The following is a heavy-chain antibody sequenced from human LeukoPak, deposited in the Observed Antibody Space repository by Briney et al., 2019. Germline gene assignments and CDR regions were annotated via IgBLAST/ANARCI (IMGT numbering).Heavy chain of an antibody. CDR3: VRVRNDAAAGPLYYYYYGMDV. V-gene: IGHV1-69*06. Sequence: ASVKVSCKASGGTFSSYAISWVRQAPGQGLEWMGGIIPIFGTANYAQKFQGRVTITADKSASTAYMELSSLRSEDTAVYYCVRVRNDAAAGPLYYYYYGMDVWGKGTTVTVSS. CDR1: GGTFSSYA. CDR2: IIPIFGTA. D-gene: IGHD6-13*01. J-gene: IGHJ6*04.